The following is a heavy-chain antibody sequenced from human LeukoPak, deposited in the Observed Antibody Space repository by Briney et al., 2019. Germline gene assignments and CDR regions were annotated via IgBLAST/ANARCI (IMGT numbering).Heavy chain of an antibody. CDR3: ARERRSLDSRYSPSYYYYGMDV. CDR1: GYTFTSYG. J-gene: IGHJ6*02. D-gene: IGHD2-15*01. CDR2: ISAYNGNT. Sequence: GASVKVSCKASGYTFTSYGISWVRQAPGQGLEWMGWISAYNGNTNYAQKLQGRVTMTTDTSTSTAYMELRSLRSDDTAVYYCARERRSLDSRYSPSYYYYGMDVWGQGTTVTVSS. V-gene: IGHV1-18*01.